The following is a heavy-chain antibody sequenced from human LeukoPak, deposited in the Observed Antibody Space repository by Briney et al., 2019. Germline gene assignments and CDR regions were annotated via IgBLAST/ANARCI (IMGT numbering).Heavy chain of an antibody. V-gene: IGHV3-30*18. CDR1: GFTFSSYG. CDR3: AKLREWELPDLFDY. Sequence: GGSLRLSRAASGFTFSSYGMHWVRQAPGKGLEWVAAISYDESNQSYADSVKGRFTTSRDNSKNTLYLQMNSLRAEDTAVYYCAKLREWELPDLFDYWGQGTLVTVSS. J-gene: IGHJ4*02. D-gene: IGHD1-26*01. CDR2: ISYDESNQ.